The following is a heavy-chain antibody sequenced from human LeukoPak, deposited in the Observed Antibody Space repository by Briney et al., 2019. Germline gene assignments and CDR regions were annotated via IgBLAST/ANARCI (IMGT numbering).Heavy chain of an antibody. Sequence: GGSLRLSCAASGFSFSNYWMHWVRQAPGKGLVWVTRMNSDGSATYYADSVQGRFTISRDNAKNTLHLQMNSLRAEDTAMYFCAKGPNYFDSWGQGTLVTVSS. CDR2: MNSDGSAT. V-gene: IGHV3-74*01. J-gene: IGHJ4*02. CDR3: AKGPNYFDS. CDR1: GFSFSNYW.